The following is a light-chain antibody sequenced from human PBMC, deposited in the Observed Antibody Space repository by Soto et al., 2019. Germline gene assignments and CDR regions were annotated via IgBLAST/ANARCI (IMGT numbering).Light chain of an antibody. CDR1: QSISSY. CDR3: QQTYSTPPIT. Sequence: DIQIAQSPSSLSASVGDRVTITCRASQSISSYLNWYQQKPGKGPKVMIYAASSLQSGVPSRFSGSGSGTAFTLTISSLKPEDFATYYCQQTYSTPPITVGQGKRRAIK. J-gene: IGKJ5*01. V-gene: IGKV1-39*01. CDR2: AAS.